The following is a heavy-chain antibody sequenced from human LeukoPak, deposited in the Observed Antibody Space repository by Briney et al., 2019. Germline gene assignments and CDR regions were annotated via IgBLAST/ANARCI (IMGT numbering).Heavy chain of an antibody. CDR2: ISSTSDYI. V-gene: IGHV3-21*01. Sequence: GGSLRLSCAASGFTFSSYSMNWVRQAPGKALEWVSSISSTSDYIYYADSLKGRFTISRDNAKNSLYLQMNSLRAEDTAVYYCARVAIPGYYYYMDVWGKGTSVTVSS. CDR1: GFTFSSYS. J-gene: IGHJ6*03. D-gene: IGHD2-21*01. CDR3: ARVAIPGYYYYMDV.